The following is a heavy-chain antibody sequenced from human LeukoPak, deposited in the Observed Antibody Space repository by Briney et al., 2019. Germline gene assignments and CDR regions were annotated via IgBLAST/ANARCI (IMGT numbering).Heavy chain of an antibody. J-gene: IGHJ4*02. CDR2: INHDGRET. CDR3: ARTPIRGSGSYYNKGYFDY. V-gene: IGHV3-7*01. CDR1: GFNFRYFW. D-gene: IGHD3-10*01. Sequence: GGSLRLSCLGSGFNFRYFWMSWVRKAPGKGLEWVANINHDGRETYYADSVKGRFIISRDNAKDSLYLQMNSRRAEDTAVDYCARTPIRGSGSYYNKGYFDYWGQGTLVTVSS.